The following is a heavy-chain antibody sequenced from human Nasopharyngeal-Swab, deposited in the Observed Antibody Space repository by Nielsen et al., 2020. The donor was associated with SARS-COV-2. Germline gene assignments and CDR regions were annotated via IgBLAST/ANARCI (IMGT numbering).Heavy chain of an antibody. J-gene: IGHJ4*02. CDR2: IRSKANSYAT. CDR1: GFTFSGSA. V-gene: IGHV3-73*01. CDR3: ARAGGGYSYADY. Sequence: LSLTCAASGFTFSGSAMHWVRQASGKGLEWVGRIRSKANSYATAYAASVKGRFTISRDDSKNTAYLQMNSLKTEDTAVYYCARAGGGYSYADYWGQGTLVTVSS. D-gene: IGHD5-18*01.